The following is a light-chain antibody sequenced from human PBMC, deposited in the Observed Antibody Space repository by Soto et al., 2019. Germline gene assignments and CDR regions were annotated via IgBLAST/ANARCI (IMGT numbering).Light chain of an antibody. CDR3: QHYTISGCT. J-gene: IGKJ2*02. CDR1: QSIDGW. Sequence: DIQLTHSPSTLSASIGDRVTITCRASQSIDGWLAWHQQKPGEAPKLLIYKSSTSQPGVPSRFSGSGSGTDFTLTISTLQPGDFATYYCQHYTISGCTFGQGTKVDIK. CDR2: KSS. V-gene: IGKV1-5*03.